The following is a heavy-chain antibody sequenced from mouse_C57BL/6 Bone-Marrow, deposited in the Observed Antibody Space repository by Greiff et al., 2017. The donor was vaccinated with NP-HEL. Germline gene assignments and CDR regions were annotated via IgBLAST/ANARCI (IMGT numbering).Heavy chain of an antibody. CDR2: IRSKSSNYAT. CDR1: GFTFNTYA. CDR3: VSRGYGAHYAMDY. J-gene: IGHJ4*01. V-gene: IGHV10-3*01. D-gene: IGHD3-1*01. Sequence: EVKLVESGGGLVQPKGSLKLSCAASGFTFNTYAMHWVRQAPGKGLEWVVRIRSKSSNYATYYADPVKDRFTISRDDSQSMLYLQMNNLKTEDTAMYYCVSRGYGAHYAMDYWGQGTSVTVSS.